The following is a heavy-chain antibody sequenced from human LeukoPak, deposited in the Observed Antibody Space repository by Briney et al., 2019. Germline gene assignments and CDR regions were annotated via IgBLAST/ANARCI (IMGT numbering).Heavy chain of an antibody. D-gene: IGHD1-20*01. J-gene: IGHJ3*02. Sequence: ASVKVSCKASGYTFTGYYMHWVRQAPGQGLEWMGWINPNSGGTNYAQKFQGWVTMTRNTSISTAYMELSRLRSDDTAVYYCARGGITGTTRGPTRLNDAFDIWGQGTMVTVSS. CDR1: GYTFTGYY. V-gene: IGHV1-2*04. CDR2: INPNSGGT. CDR3: ARGGITGTTRGPTRLNDAFDI.